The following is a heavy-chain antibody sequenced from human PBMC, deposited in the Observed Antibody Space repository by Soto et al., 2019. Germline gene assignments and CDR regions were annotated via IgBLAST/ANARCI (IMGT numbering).Heavy chain of an antibody. CDR3: ARGMAEEQIFYYFDY. D-gene: IGHD3-9*01. J-gene: IGHJ4*02. CDR2: IYPSEYT. Sequence: SLTCTVSGGSISGYFWSWIRQPPGKGLEWIAYIYPSEYTDYNPSLKSRVTISVDMSRDQFYLKLRSVTAADTAVYYCARGMAEEQIFYYFDYWGQGALVTVSS. V-gene: IGHV4-59*01. CDR1: GGSISGYF.